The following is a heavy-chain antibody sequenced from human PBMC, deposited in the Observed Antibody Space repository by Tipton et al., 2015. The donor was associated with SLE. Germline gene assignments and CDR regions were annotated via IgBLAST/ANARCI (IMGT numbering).Heavy chain of an antibody. V-gene: IGHV1-18*04. CDR3: ARTYNYAGFDY. J-gene: IGHJ4*02. D-gene: IGHD1-1*01. Sequence: QLVQSGAEVKKPGASLKVSCKASDNAFASYGFTWVRQAPGQGLEWMGWISPHNGNTNYAQKFQGRITMTTDTSTNTVYMELRSLRSDDTAVYYCARTYNYAGFDYWGQGTLVTVSS. CDR1: DNAFASYG. CDR2: ISPHNGNT.